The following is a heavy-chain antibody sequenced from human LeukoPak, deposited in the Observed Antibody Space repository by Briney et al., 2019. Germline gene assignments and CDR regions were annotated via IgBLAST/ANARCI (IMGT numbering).Heavy chain of an antibody. CDR1: GYTFTGYY. V-gene: IGHV1-2*02. D-gene: IGHD6-6*01. J-gene: IGHJ4*02. Sequence: SVKVSCKASGYTFTGYYMHWVRQAPGQGLEWMRWINPNSGGTNYAQKFQGRVTMARDTSISTAYMELSRLRSDDTAVYHCARGARRSSSSEVPYGGQGTLVPVPS. CDR2: INPNSGGT. CDR3: ARGARRSSSSEVPY.